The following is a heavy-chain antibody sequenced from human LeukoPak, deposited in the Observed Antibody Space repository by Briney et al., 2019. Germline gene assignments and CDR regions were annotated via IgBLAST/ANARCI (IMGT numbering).Heavy chain of an antibody. V-gene: IGHV3-74*01. CDR1: GFTFSSYW. CDR2: TNSDGSGT. D-gene: IGHD3-16*01. CDR3: ANGYTSTYYNALDI. Sequence: GGSLRLSCAASGFTFSSYWMHWVRQAPGKGLVWVSRTNSDGSGTTYADSVKSRFTISRDNAKNTLYLQMSSPRVEDTAVYYCANGYTSTYYNALDIRGQGTMVTVSS. J-gene: IGHJ3*02.